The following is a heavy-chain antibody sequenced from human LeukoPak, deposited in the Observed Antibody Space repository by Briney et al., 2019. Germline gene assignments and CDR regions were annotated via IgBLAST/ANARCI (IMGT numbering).Heavy chain of an antibody. CDR2: ISYDGSNK. D-gene: IGHD3-3*01. CDR3: ARELGRTYYDFWSGYYFDY. Sequence: PGGSLRLSCAASGFTFSSYAMHWVRQAPGKGLEWVAVISYDGSNKYYADSVKGRFTISRDNSKNTLYLQMNSLRAEDTAVYYCARELGRTYYDFWSGYYFDYWGQGTLVTVSS. J-gene: IGHJ4*02. V-gene: IGHV3-30-3*01. CDR1: GFTFSSYA.